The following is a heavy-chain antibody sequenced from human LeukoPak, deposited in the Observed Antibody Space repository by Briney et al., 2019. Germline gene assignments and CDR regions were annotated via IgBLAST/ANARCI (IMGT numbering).Heavy chain of an antibody. CDR3: ARDKPELHYYYYYGMDV. Sequence: GASVKVSCKASGYTFTSYYMHWVRQAPGQGLEWMGIINPSGGSTSYAQRFQGRVTMTRDTSTSTVYMELSSLRSEDTAVYYCARDKPELHYYYYYGMDVWGQGTTVTVSS. J-gene: IGHJ6*02. CDR1: GYTFTSYY. D-gene: IGHD1-14*01. CDR2: INPSGGST. V-gene: IGHV1-46*01.